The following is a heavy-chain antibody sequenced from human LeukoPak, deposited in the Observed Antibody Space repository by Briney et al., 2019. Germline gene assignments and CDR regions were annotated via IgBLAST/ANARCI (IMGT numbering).Heavy chain of an antibody. V-gene: IGHV3-30*03. Sequence: GRSLRLSCAASGFTFSSYGMHWVRQAPGKGLEWVAVISYDGSNKYYADSAKGRFTISRDNSKNTLYLQMNSLRAEDTAVYYCARGGLGAFDIWGQGTMVTVSS. CDR1: GFTFSSYG. CDR2: ISYDGSNK. CDR3: ARGGLGAFDI. J-gene: IGHJ3*02.